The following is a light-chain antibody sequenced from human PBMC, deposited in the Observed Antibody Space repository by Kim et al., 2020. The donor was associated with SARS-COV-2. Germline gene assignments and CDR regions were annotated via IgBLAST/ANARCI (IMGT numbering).Light chain of an antibody. V-gene: IGLV3-21*04. J-gene: IGLJ1*01. CDR1: NIGSNS. CDR3: QVWDSSSDHRV. CDR2: YDS. Sequence: APGKTARIPCGGNNIGSNSVHWYQQKPGQAPVLVIYYDSDRPSGIPERFSGSNSGNTATLTISRVEAGDEADYYCQVWDSSSDHRVFGTGTKVTVL.